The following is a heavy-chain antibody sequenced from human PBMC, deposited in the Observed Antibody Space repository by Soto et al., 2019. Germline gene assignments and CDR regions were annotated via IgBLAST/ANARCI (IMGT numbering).Heavy chain of an antibody. V-gene: IGHV3-49*04. J-gene: IGHJ4*02. CDR1: GFTFGGYA. Sequence: QAGGSLRLSCSASGFTFGGYAMSWVRLDPGKGLELVGFIRSKAYCGTTEYAASVRGRFTISRDDSISIAYLQMNSLKREDTAVYFCTSAPFVVEPAPTKFEYWGQQTPVIDSS. D-gene: IGHD2-21*02. CDR2: IRSKAYCGTT. CDR3: TSAPFVVEPAPTKFEY.